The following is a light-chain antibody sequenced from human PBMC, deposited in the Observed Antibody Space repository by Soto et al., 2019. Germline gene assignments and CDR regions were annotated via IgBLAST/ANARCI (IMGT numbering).Light chain of an antibody. J-gene: IGKJ4*01. CDR2: ATS. CDR3: QESYNSPAVS. V-gene: IGKV1-39*01. CDR1: QNIDNY. Sequence: DIQMTQSPSSLSASLGDRVTITCRASQNIDNYLNWYQHKPGKAPKLLIYATSTLQSGVPARFSGSGSGTEFTLTISTLQSEDFATYFCQESYNSPAVSFGRGTKVEIK.